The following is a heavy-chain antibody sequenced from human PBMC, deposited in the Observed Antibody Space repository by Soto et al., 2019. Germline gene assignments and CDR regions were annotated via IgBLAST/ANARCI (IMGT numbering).Heavy chain of an antibody. CDR1: GCTFSNYA. CDR3: AVGSVDIVPTGMKPFDP. V-gene: IGHV1-69*12. J-gene: IGHJ5*02. CDR2: IIPIFGTA. Sequence: QVQLVQSGAEVKKPGSSVKLSCKASGCTFSNYAISWVRQAPGQGLEWMGGIIPIFGTANYAQKSQGRVTITADESTSTAYMELSSLRSEDTAIYYCAVGSVDIVPTGMKPFDPWGQGTLVTVSS. D-gene: IGHD5-12*01.